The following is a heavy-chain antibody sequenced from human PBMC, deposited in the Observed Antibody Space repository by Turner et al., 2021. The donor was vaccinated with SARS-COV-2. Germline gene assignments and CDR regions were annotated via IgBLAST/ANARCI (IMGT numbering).Heavy chain of an antibody. V-gene: IGHV3-53*01. CDR3: ARDRRVLFVELLYGLDV. J-gene: IGHJ6*02. D-gene: IGHD3-10*01. CDR1: GFTVSSNY. CDR2: IYSGGIT. Sequence: EVQLVESGGGLIQPGGSLRLSCAASGFTVSSNYMSCVRQAPGKALEWVSVIYSGGITYYADSVKGRFTISRDNSKNTLYLQMNSLRSEDTAVYYCARDRRVLFVELLYGLDVWGQGTTVTVSS.